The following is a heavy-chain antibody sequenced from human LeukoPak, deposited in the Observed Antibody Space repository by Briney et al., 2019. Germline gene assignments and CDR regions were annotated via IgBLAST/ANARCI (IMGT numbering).Heavy chain of an antibody. J-gene: IGHJ6*03. V-gene: IGHV3-30*01. CDR3: ARDPAYSYGLYYYYYMDV. CDR2: ISYDGSNK. Sequence: PGGSLRLSCAASGFTFSSYAMHWVRQAPGKGLEWVAVISYDGSNKYYADSVKGRFTISRDNPKNTLYLQMNSLRAEDTAVYYCARDPAYSYGLYYYYYMDVWGKGTTVTVSS. D-gene: IGHD5-18*01. CDR1: GFTFSSYA.